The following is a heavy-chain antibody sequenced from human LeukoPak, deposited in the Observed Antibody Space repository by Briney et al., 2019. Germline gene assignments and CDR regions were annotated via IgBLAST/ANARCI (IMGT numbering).Heavy chain of an antibody. V-gene: IGHV3-43*02. Sequence: GGSLRLSCAASGFTFDDYAMHWVRQAPGKGLEWVSLTSGDGGSTYYADSVKGRFTISRDNSKNSLYLQMNSLRTEDTALYYCAKDFLFTYYYDSSGYFDYWGQGTLVTVSS. D-gene: IGHD3-22*01. J-gene: IGHJ4*02. CDR2: TSGDGGST. CDR1: GFTFDDYA. CDR3: AKDFLFTYYYDSSGYFDY.